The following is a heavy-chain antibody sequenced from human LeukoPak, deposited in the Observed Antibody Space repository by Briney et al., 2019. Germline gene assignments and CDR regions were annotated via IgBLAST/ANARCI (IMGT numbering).Heavy chain of an antibody. Sequence: ASVKVSCKASGGTFSSYAISWVRQAPGQGLEWMGRIIPILGIANYAQKVQGRVTITADKSTSTAYMELSSLRSEDTAVYYCARDMGDDDFWRLIRYWGQGTLVTVSS. CDR1: GGTFSSYA. CDR2: IIPILGIA. CDR3: ARDMGDDDFWRLIRY. V-gene: IGHV1-69*04. J-gene: IGHJ4*02. D-gene: IGHD3-3*01.